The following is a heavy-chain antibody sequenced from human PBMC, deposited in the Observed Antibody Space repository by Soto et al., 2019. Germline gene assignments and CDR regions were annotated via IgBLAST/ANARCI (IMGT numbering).Heavy chain of an antibody. Sequence: QVQLQQWGAGLLKPSETLSLTCAVYGGSFSGYYWSWIRQPPGKGLEWIGEMNHSGSTNYNPSLKSRVTISVDTSKNQFSLKLSSVTAADTAVYYCAREDCTNGGCYIGASLDYWGQGTLVTVAS. D-gene: IGHD2-8*01. J-gene: IGHJ4*02. V-gene: IGHV4-34*01. CDR1: GGSFSGYY. CDR3: AREDCTNGGCYIGASLDY. CDR2: MNHSGST.